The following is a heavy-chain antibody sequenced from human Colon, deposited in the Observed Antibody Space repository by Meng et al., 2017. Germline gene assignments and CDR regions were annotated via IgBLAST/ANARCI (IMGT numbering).Heavy chain of an antibody. CDR2: IIPKSSEA. CDR3: ARDGGNYDFDY. CDR1: GYTFIAAY. J-gene: IGHJ4*02. D-gene: IGHD1-26*01. Sequence: QVQWEQCGVGVKKPGASVKLSCKASGYTFIAAYVHWVRQAPGKGLEWMGRIIPKSSEANSAQKFLGRVTLTWDTSISTAYMELSSLRSDDTAIYYCARDGGNYDFDYWGQGTLVTVSS. V-gene: IGHV1-2*06.